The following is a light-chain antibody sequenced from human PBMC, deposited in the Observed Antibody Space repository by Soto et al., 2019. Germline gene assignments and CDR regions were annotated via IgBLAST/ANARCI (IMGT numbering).Light chain of an antibody. V-gene: IGKV3-20*01. Sequence: EIVLTQSPGTLSLSPGERATLSCRASQSVSSSYLAWYQQKPGQAPRLLIYGASSRATGIPDRFSGSGSGTDFTLISSSLDPEDFAVYYCQQDGSSPLTFGGGTKVEIK. CDR2: GAS. CDR1: QSVSSSY. J-gene: IGKJ4*01. CDR3: QQDGSSPLT.